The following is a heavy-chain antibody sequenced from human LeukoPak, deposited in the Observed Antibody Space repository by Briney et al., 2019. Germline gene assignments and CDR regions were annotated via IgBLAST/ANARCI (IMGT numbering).Heavy chain of an antibody. CDR2: LFHSGST. J-gene: IGHJ4*02. CDR1: GASISSYY. CDR3: ARAGASYSFDY. V-gene: IGHV4-59*01. D-gene: IGHD2-21*01. Sequence: SETLSLTRSVSGASISSYYWSWIRQPPGKGLEWIGYLFHSGSTNYNPSLKSRVTISVDTSKNQFSLKLNSVTAADTAVYYCARAGASYSFDYWGQGTLVTVSP.